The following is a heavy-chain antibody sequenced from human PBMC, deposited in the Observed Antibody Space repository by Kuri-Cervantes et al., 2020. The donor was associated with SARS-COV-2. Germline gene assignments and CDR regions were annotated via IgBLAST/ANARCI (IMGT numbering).Heavy chain of an antibody. Sequence: WIRQSPSRGLEWLGRTYYRSKWYFDYAVSVKSRININPDTSKNRFSLQLNSVTPDDTALYYCTREHPSGWSNCWGQGTLVTVSS. CDR3: TREHPSGWSNC. J-gene: IGHJ4*02. CDR2: TYYRSKWYF. V-gene: IGHV6-1*01. D-gene: IGHD6-19*01.